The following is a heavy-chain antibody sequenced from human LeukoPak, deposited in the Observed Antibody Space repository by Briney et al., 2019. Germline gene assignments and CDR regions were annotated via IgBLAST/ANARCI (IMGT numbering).Heavy chain of an antibody. D-gene: IGHD6-13*01. CDR1: GGTFSSYA. J-gene: IGHJ6*03. V-gene: IGHV1-69*06. CDR3: ARVVGLTGYSSSWYSGYYYYMDV. Sequence: SVKASCKASGGTFSSYAISWVRQAPGQGLEWMGGIIPIFGTTNYAQKFQDRVTITADKSTSTAYMELSSLRSEDTAVYYCARVVGLTGYSSSWYSGYYYYMDVWGKGTTVTVSS. CDR2: IIPIFGTT.